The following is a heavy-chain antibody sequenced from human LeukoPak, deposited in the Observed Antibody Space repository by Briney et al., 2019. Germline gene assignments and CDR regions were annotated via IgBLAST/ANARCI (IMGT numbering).Heavy chain of an antibody. Sequence: SETLSLTCAVYGGSFSGYYWSWIRQPPGKGLEWIGYIYCSGSTNYNPSLKSRVTISVDTSKNQFSLKLSSVTAADTAVYYCARGSGYDYIPGHYYYGMDVWGQGTTVTVSS. CDR1: GGSFSGYY. J-gene: IGHJ6*02. D-gene: IGHD5-12*01. V-gene: IGHV4-59*01. CDR2: IYCSGST. CDR3: ARGSGYDYIPGHYYYGMDV.